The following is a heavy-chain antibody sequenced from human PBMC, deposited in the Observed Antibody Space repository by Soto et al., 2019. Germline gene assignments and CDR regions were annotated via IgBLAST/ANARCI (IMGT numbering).Heavy chain of an antibody. CDR2: INSDGSST. CDR1: GFTFSSYW. CDR3: ARHPLYGDYDYYYYGMDV. J-gene: IGHJ6*02. Sequence: GGSLRLSCAASGFTFSSYWMHWVRQAPGKGLVWVSRINSDGSSTSYADSVKGRFTISRDNAKNTLYLQMNSLRAEDTAVHYCARHPLYGDYDYYYYGMDVWGQGTTVTVSS. V-gene: IGHV3-74*01. D-gene: IGHD4-17*01.